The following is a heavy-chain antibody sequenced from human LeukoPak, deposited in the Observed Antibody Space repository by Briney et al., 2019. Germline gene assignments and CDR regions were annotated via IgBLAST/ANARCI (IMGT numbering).Heavy chain of an antibody. J-gene: IGHJ4*02. Sequence: GASVKVSCKASSYTFTSYGISWVRQAPGQGLEWMGWISAYNGNTNYAQKLQGRVTMTTDTSTSTAYMELRSLRSDDTPVYYCAREPGGGYCSSTSCRKVWDYWGQGTLVTVSS. D-gene: IGHD2-2*01. CDR1: SYTFTSYG. V-gene: IGHV1-18*01. CDR2: ISAYNGNT. CDR3: AREPGGGYCSSTSCRKVWDY.